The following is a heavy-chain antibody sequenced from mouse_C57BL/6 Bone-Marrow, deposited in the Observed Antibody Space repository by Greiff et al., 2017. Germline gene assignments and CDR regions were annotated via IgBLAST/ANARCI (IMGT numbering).Heavy chain of an antibody. CDR3: ARSLSYYYGSSHWYFDV. V-gene: IGHV1-59*01. Sequence: QVQLQQPGAELVRPGPSVKLSCKASGYTFTSYWMHWVKQRPGQGLEWIGVIDPSDSYTNYNQKFKGKATLTVDTSSSTAYMQLSSLTSEDSAVYYCARSLSYYYGSSHWYFDVWGTGTTVTVSS. J-gene: IGHJ1*03. CDR2: IDPSDSYT. D-gene: IGHD1-1*01. CDR1: GYTFTSYW.